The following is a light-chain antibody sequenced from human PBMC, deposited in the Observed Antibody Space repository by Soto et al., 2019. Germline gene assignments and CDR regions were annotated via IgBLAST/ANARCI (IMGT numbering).Light chain of an antibody. V-gene: IGLV1-40*01. CDR3: QSYDSSLSGWV. CDR2: GNS. CDR1: SSNIGAGYN. Sequence: QSVLTQPPSVSGAPGQRVTISCTGRSSNIGAGYNVHWYQQLPGTAPKLLIYGNSNGPSGVPDRFSGSKSGTSASLAITGLQAEDEADYYCQSYDSSLSGWVFGGGTQLTVL. J-gene: IGLJ3*02.